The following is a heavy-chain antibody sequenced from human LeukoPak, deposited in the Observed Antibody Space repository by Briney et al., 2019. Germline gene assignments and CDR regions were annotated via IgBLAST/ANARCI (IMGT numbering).Heavy chain of an antibody. CDR1: GFSFSSYN. CDR3: VGTIHYYGSGSPWGSWFDP. V-gene: IGHV3-21*01. CDR2: ITTSSSYT. Sequence: GGSLRLSCEAFGFSFSSYNMDWVRQTPGKGLEWISSITTSSSYTFYADSVKGRFTISRDNARNSLYLQMNSLRAEDTAVYYCVGTIHYYGSGSPWGSWFDPWGQGTLVTVSS. D-gene: IGHD3-10*01. J-gene: IGHJ5*02.